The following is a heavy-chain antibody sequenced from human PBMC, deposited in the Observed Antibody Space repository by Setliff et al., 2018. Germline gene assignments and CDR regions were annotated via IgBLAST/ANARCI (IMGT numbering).Heavy chain of an antibody. V-gene: IGHV1-2*02. CDR3: AKTKGFGDGWFDP. D-gene: IGHD3-10*01. J-gene: IGHJ5*02. CDR1: AYSFSGYY. CDR2: INTNNGGT. Sequence: ASVKVSCKTSAYSFSGYYIHWVRQAPGQGLEWMGWINTNNGGTKYAQTFQGGVTMTRDTSITTAYMELSRLTSDDTAVYYCAKTKGFGDGWFDPWGQGTLVTVSS.